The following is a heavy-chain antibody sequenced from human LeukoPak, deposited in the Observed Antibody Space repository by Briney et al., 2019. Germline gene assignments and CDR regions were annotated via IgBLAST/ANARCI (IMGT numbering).Heavy chain of an antibody. CDR3: AKDFYGSGSYGDYAFDI. V-gene: IGHV3-23*01. D-gene: IGHD3-10*01. CDR1: GFTFSSYA. CDR2: ISGSGGST. Sequence: GGSLRLSCAASGFTFSSYAMSWVRQAPGKGLEWVSAISGSGGSTYYADSVKGRFTISRDNSKNTLYLQMNSLRAEDTAVYYCAKDFYGSGSYGDYAFDIWGQGTMVTVSS. J-gene: IGHJ3*02.